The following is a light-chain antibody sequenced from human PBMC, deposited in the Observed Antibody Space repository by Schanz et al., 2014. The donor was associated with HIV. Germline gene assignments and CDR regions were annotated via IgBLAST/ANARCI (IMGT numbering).Light chain of an antibody. Sequence: EIVLTQSPGSLSLSPGGRATLSCGASQRLSSSYLAWYQQKRDQPPRLVIYATSTRAAGIPDRFSGTGSGTAFTLTISRLEPEDFAVYFCQYFGNSGGTFGGGTKVEIK. J-gene: IGKJ4*01. CDR1: QRLSSSY. CDR2: ATS. CDR3: QYFGNSGGT. V-gene: IGKV3-20*01.